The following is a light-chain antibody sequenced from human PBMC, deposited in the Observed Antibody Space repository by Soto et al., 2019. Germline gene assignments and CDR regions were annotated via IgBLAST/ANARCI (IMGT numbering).Light chain of an antibody. V-gene: IGKV3-20*01. CDR3: QQYGSSPLT. J-gene: IGKJ4*01. Sequence: EVVLTHCPGTLSLSPGERATLSCRASQSFSGSYLAWYQQKPGQAPRLLIYGASSRATGIPDRFSGSGSGTDFTLTISRLEPEDFAVYYCQQYGSSPLTFGRGTKVDIK. CDR2: GAS. CDR1: QSFSGSY.